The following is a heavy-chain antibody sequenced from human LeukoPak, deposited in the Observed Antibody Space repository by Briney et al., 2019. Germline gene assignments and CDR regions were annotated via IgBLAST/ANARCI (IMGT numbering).Heavy chain of an antibody. V-gene: IGHV3-23*01. D-gene: IGHD4-11*01. J-gene: IGHJ4*02. CDR2: ISSSGGST. Sequence: GGSLRLSCAASGFTFSTYAMSWVRQAPGKGLEWVSAISSSGGSTYYADSVKGRLTISRDNSNNTLYLEMSSLRAEDTAVYYCAKGRVSDYWGQGTLVTVSS. CDR3: AKGRVSDY. CDR1: GFTFSTYA.